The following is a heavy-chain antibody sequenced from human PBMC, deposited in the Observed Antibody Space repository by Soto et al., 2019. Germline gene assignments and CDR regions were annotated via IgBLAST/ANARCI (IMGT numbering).Heavy chain of an antibody. J-gene: IGHJ4*02. CDR2: INHSGSA. CDR1: GGSFSDYY. Sequence: SETLSLTCAVYGGSFSDYYWVWIRQPPGGGLEWIGEINHSGSANHNPSLKSRITTSVDTSKNQFSLRLTSVTAADTAVHYCARGRGGYTYGGLDYWGQGIVVTVSS. D-gene: IGHD5-18*01. V-gene: IGHV4-34*01. CDR3: ARGRGGYTYGGLDY.